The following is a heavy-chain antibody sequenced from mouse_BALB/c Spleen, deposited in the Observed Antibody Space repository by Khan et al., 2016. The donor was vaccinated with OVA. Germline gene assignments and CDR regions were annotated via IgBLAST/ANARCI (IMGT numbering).Heavy chain of an antibody. D-gene: IGHD2-1*01. Sequence: VQLKESGTVLARPGASVKMSCKASGYTFTSYWMHWVKQRPGQGLEWIGAIYPGNSDTNYNQKFKGKAKLTAVTSTSTAYLEHNSLTNEDSAVYYCTRNGFGNYENWDYWGQGTTLTVSS. J-gene: IGHJ2*01. CDR1: GYTFTSYW. V-gene: IGHV1-5*01. CDR2: IYPGNSDT. CDR3: TRNGFGNYENWDY.